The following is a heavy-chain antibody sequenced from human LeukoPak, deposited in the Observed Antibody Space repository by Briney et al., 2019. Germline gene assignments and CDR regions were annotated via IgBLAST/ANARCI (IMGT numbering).Heavy chain of an antibody. D-gene: IGHD6-13*01. CDR2: ISYDGSNK. Sequence: GGSLRLSCAASGFTFSSYAMHWVRQAPGKGLEWVAVISYDGSNKYYADSVKGRFTISRDNSKNTLYLQMNSLRAEDTAVYYCARESSSSWSAVDYWGQGTLVTVSS. CDR1: GFTFSSYA. V-gene: IGHV3-30*04. J-gene: IGHJ4*02. CDR3: ARESSSSWSAVDY.